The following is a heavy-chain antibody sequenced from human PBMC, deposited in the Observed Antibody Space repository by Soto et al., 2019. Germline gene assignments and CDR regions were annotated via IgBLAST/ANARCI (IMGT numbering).Heavy chain of an antibody. CDR3: ARGPMISGGGMITGVPYLDY. D-gene: IGHD3-16*01. V-gene: IGHV3-23*01. CDR2: LSGTGDSA. Sequence: EVHLLESGGGLVQPGGSLRLSCAGVGFTFNTYAMSWVRQAPGKGLEWVAALSGTGDSADYANSVKGRFTVSRDESKTTLYLQMSSLNAEDTAMYYCARGPMISGGGMITGVPYLDYWGPGALVTVAS. CDR1: GFTFNTYA. J-gene: IGHJ4*02.